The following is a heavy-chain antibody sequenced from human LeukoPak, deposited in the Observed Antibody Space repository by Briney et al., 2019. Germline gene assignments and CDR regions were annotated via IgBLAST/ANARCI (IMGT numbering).Heavy chain of an antibody. V-gene: IGHV3-11*04. D-gene: IGHD4-11*01. CDR1: GFSLSGYW. CDR3: ARGYSFGPDFFDY. Sequence: GGSLRLSCAAYGFSLSGYWMSWVRQAPGKGLEWVSYLSSTASTMYYADSVKGRFTISRDNAKNSLYLQVTSLRAEDTAVYYCARGYSFGPDFFDYWGQGTLVTVSS. J-gene: IGHJ4*02. CDR2: LSSTASTM.